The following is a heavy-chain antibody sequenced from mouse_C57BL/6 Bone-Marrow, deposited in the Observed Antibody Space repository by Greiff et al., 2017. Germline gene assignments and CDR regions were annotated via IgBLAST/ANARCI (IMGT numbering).Heavy chain of an antibody. D-gene: IGHD2-5*01. J-gene: IGHJ3*01. Sequence: EVKLQQSGPVLVKPGASVKMSCKASGYTFTDYYMTWVKQSHGKSLEWIGVINPYNGGTSYNQKFKGKATLTVDKSSSTAYMELNSLTSEDSAVYYCARAGYYSNFAWFAYGGKGTLVTVS. V-gene: IGHV1-19*01. CDR2: INPYNGGT. CDR1: GYTFTDYY. CDR3: ARAGYYSNFAWFAY.